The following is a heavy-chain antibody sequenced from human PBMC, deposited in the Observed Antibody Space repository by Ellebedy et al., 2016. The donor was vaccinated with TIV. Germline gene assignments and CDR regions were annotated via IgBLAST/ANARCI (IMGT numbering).Heavy chain of an antibody. CDR2: FDPEDGES. V-gene: IGHV1-24*01. CDR1: GYTLTEFS. J-gene: IGHJ3*02. CDR3: ATESLAEDYYDSSGPCCAFDI. D-gene: IGHD3-22*01. Sequence: AASVKVSCKVSGYTLTEFSIHWVRQAPGKGLEWMGGFDPEDGESIYAQKFQGRVTMTEDTSTDTASMELSSLRSEDTAVYYCATESLAEDYYDSSGPCCAFDIWGQGTLVTVSS.